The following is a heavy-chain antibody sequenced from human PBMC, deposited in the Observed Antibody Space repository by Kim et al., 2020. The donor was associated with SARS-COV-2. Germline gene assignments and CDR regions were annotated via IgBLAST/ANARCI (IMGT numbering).Heavy chain of an antibody. CDR1: GFNFSSYA. J-gene: IGHJ5*02. V-gene: IGHV3-30*04. CDR2: IAYDGNNK. Sequence: GGSLRLSCAASGFNFSSYAIHWVRQAPGKGLEWVALIAYDGNNKYYADSVRGRFSISRDNSKNTVYLHMNSLREEDTAVYYCARGYYDSSGPPTDPWGQGNLVTVSS. CDR3: ARGYYDSSGPPTDP. D-gene: IGHD3-22*01.